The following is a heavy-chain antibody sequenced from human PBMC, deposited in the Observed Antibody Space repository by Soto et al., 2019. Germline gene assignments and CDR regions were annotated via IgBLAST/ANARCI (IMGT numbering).Heavy chain of an antibody. CDR1: GFPFSSYS. D-gene: IGHD2-2*01. J-gene: IGHJ5*02. CDR2: ISSSSSYI. Sequence: GGSLRLSCAASGFPFSSYSMNWVRQAPGKGPEWVSSISSSSSYIYYADSVKGRFTISRDNAKNSLYLQMNSLRAEDTAVYYCARDVTSNHNCFDLWGHGTLVTVSS. CDR3: ARDVTSNHNCFDL. V-gene: IGHV3-21*04.